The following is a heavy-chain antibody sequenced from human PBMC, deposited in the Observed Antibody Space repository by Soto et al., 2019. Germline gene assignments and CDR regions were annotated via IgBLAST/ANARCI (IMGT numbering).Heavy chain of an antibody. CDR2: ISYDGSNK. J-gene: IGHJ6*02. Sequence: QVQLVESGGGLVQPGRSLRLSCAASGFTFSSYGMHWVRQAPGKGLEWVAVISYDGSNKYYADSVKGRFTISRDNSKNTLYLQMNSLRAEDTAVYYCAKQGMDVWGQGTTVTVSS. V-gene: IGHV3-30*18. CDR1: GFTFSSYG. CDR3: AKQGMDV.